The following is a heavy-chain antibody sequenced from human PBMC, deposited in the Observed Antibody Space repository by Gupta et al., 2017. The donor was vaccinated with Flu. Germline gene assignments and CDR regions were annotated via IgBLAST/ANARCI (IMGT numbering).Heavy chain of an antibody. Sequence: QVQLQESGPRLVQPSQTLSVPFPVPGASISGYFWTWTRLPPGKGLEGIGTINYTGTTKYKPSLMSRVVISVDNSKTQFSLIRRYVRDADKAVYYWATEAGASGGGQDFDIWGQGTMVTVSS. D-gene: IGHD2-15*01. CDR2: INYTGTT. CDR3: ATEAGASGGGQDFDI. V-gene: IGHV4-59*12. CDR1: GASISGYF. J-gene: IGHJ3*02.